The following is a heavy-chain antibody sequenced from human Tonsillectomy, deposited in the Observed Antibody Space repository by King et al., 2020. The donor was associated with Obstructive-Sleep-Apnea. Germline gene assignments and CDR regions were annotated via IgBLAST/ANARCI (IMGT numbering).Heavy chain of an antibody. J-gene: IGHJ6*02. Sequence: VQLVESGGGLVQPGGSLRLSCAASGFTFSSYAMSWVRQAPGKGLEWVSAISGSGGSTYYADSVKGRFTISRDNSKNTLYLQMNSLRAEDTAVYYCAKEIRGVRGVITPGYYYYGMDVWGQGTTVTVSS. V-gene: IGHV3-23*04. CDR3: AKEIRGVRGVITPGYYYYGMDV. CDR1: GFTFSSYA. D-gene: IGHD3-10*01. CDR2: ISGSGGST.